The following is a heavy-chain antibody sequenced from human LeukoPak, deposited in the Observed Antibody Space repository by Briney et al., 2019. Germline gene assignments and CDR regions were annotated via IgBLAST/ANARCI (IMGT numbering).Heavy chain of an antibody. CDR3: ARAKVGATAHFDY. J-gene: IGHJ4*02. Sequence: ASVKVSCKASGYTFTSYGITWVRQAPGQGLEWMGWINTNTGNPTYAQGFTGRFVFSLDTSVSTAYLQISSLKAEDTAVYYCARAKVGATAHFDYWGQGTLVTVSS. CDR1: GYTFTSYG. V-gene: IGHV7-4-1*02. D-gene: IGHD1-26*01. CDR2: INTNTGNP.